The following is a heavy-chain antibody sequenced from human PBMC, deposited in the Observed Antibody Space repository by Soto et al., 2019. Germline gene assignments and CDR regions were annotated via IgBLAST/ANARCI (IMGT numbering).Heavy chain of an antibody. CDR1: GFTFSSYW. D-gene: IGHD3-9*01. V-gene: IGHV3-7*01. CDR2: IKQDGSEK. J-gene: IGHJ2*01. CDR3: ARAPHYDILTGYPIDWYFDL. Sequence: GGSLRLSCAASGFTFSSYWMSWVRQAPGKGLEWVANIKQDGSEKYYVDSVKGRFTISRDNAKNSLYLQMNSLRAEDTAVYYCARAPHYDILTGYPIDWYFDLWGRGTLVTVSS.